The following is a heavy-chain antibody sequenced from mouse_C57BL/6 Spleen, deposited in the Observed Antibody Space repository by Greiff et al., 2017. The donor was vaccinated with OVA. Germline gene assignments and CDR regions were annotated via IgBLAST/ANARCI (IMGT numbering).Heavy chain of an antibody. CDR2: ISSGGDYI. D-gene: IGHD2-1*01. J-gene: IGHJ2*01. V-gene: IGHV5-9-1*02. CDR1: GFTFSSYA. Sequence: EVQGVESGAGLVKPGGSLKLSCAASGFTFSSYAMSWVRQTPEKRLEWVAYISSGGDYIYYADTVKGRFTISRDNARNTLYLQMSSLKSEDTAMYYCTRGHYGNYAGYFDYWGQGTTLTVSS. CDR3: TRGHYGNYAGYFDY.